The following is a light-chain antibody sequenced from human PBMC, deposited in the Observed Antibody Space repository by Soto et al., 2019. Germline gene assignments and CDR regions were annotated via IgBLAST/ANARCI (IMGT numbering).Light chain of an antibody. J-gene: IGKJ5*01. CDR2: GAS. CDR1: QSVTSSY. V-gene: IGKV3-20*01. CDR3: EQYGSSIT. Sequence: EIVLTQSPGTLSLSPEERATLSCRASQSVTSSYLAWYQQKPGQAPRLLIYGASSRATGIPDRFSGSGSGTDFTLTISRLEPEDIAVYYCEQYGSSITFGQGTRLEIK.